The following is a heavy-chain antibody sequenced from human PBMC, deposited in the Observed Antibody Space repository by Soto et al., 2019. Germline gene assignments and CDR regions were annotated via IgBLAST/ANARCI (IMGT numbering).Heavy chain of an antibody. Sequence: SETLSLTCAVYGGSFSGYYWSWIRQPPGKGLEWIGEINHSGSTNYNPSLKSRVTISVDTSKNQFSLKPSSVTAADTAVYYCASNAYSSGWYGMDVWGQGTTVTVSS. CDR2: INHSGST. CDR3: ASNAYSSGWYGMDV. CDR1: GGSFSGYY. J-gene: IGHJ6*02. D-gene: IGHD6-19*01. V-gene: IGHV4-34*01.